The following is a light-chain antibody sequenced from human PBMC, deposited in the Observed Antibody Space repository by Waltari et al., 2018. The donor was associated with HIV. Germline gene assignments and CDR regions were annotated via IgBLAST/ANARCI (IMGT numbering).Light chain of an antibody. CDR3: AAWDDSLNGPV. Sequence: QSVLTQSPSASGTTGQRVIISCSGSSSNIGSNSVNWYQPLPGTAPKLLIYSNNERPSGVPDRFSGSKSGTSASLAISGLQSEDEADYHCAAWDDSLNGPVFGGGTKLTVL. CDR1: SSNIGSNS. CDR2: SNN. J-gene: IGLJ2*01. V-gene: IGLV1-44*01.